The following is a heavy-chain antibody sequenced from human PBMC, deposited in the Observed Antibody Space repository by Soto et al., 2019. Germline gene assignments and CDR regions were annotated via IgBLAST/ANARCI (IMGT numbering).Heavy chain of an antibody. J-gene: IGHJ4*02. D-gene: IGHD2-15*01. Sequence: QVQLVESGGGVVQPERSLRLSCAASGFTFSRQAMHWARQAPGRGLEWVAVIWYHGIDKYYADSVKGRFTISRDNSKNTVYLKMNSLRGEDTAVYYCATGFLGLCTGGNCPLDYWGQGTLVTVSS. V-gene: IGHV3-33*01. CDR3: ATGFLGLCTGGNCPLDY. CDR1: GFTFSRQA. CDR2: IWYHGIDK.